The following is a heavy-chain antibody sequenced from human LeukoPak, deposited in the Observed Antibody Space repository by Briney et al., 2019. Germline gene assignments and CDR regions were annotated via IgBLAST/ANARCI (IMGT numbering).Heavy chain of an antibody. Sequence: ASVNVSCKASGYTFTGYDMHWVRQSPGQGVEWRGWINPNSGGTNYAQKFQGRVSMTRDTSISTVYMELSRLRSDDTDVYYCASDGAIAAAAYWGQGTLVTVSS. CDR2: INPNSGGT. V-gene: IGHV1-2*02. D-gene: IGHD6-13*01. J-gene: IGHJ4*02. CDR3: ASDGAIAAAAY. CDR1: GYTFTGYD.